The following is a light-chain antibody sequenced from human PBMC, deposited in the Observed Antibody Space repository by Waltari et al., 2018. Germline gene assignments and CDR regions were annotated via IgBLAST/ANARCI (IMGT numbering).Light chain of an antibody. Sequence: QSVLTQPPSVSGAPGQRVTIPCTGGSSTIGANYAVPRYQPLPGPAPKLLTYANSNRPSGVPDRFSGSKSGTSASLAITGLQAGDETDYYCQSYDSSLSGVVFGGGTKLTVL. CDR1: SSTIGANYA. CDR3: QSYDSSLSGVV. CDR2: ANS. V-gene: IGLV1-40*01. J-gene: IGLJ2*01.